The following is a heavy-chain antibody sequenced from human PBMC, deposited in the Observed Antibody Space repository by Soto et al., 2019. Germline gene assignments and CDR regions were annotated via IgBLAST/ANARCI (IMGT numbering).Heavy chain of an antibody. D-gene: IGHD3-10*01. CDR1: GFTFSDHY. V-gene: IGHV3-72*01. CDR3: VRVRGGGTYHFDY. J-gene: IGHJ4*02. CDR2: TRNKANSYTT. Sequence: EVQLVESGGGLVQPGGSLRLSCVASGFTFSDHYMDWIRQAPGKGLEWVGRTRNKANSYTTEYAASVKGRFTISRDDSKNSVYLQMKSLKTDDTAVYYCVRVRGGGTYHFDYWGQGTLVTVSS.